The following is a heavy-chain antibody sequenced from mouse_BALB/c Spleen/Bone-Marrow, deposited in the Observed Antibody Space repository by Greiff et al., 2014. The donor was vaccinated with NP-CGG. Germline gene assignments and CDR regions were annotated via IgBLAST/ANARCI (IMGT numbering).Heavy chain of an antibody. CDR3: TRSGKRYGAMDY. CDR2: ISDGGTYT. CDR1: GFTFSDYY. V-gene: IGHV5-4*02. Sequence: DVQLVESGGGLVKPGGSLKLPCAASGFTFSDYYMYWVRQTPEKRLEWVATISDGGTYTFYPDSVKGRFTISRDNAKNNLYLQMSSLQSEDTAMYYCTRSGKRYGAMDYWGRGTSVTVSS. J-gene: IGHJ4*01. D-gene: IGHD2-10*02.